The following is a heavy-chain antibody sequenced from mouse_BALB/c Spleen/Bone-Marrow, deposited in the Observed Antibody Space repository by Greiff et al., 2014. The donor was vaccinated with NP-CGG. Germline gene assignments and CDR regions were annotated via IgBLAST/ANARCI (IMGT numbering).Heavy chain of an antibody. CDR1: GFTFTDYY. CDR2: IRNKANGYTT. J-gene: IGHJ1*01. CDR3: AREIINDYHWYFDG. D-gene: IGHD2-4*01. Sequence: EVQVVESGGGLVQPGGSLRLSCATSGFTFTDYYMSWVRQPPGKALEWLGFIRNKANGYTTEYSASVKGRFTISRDNSQSILYLQMNTLRAEDSATYYCAREIINDYHWYFDGWGAGTTVTVSS. V-gene: IGHV7-3*02.